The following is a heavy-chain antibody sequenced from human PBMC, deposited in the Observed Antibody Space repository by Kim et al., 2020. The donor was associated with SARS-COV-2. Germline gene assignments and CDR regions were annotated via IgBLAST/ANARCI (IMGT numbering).Heavy chain of an antibody. D-gene: IGHD3-10*01. CDR3: AREGTMDQLLLEEWFDT. CDR2: IKQDGSEK. V-gene: IGHV3-7*01. J-gene: IGHJ5*02. CDR1: GFTFSSYW. Sequence: GGSLRLSCASSGFTFSSYWMNWVRQAPGKGLEWVANIKQDGSEKYYVDSVKGRFTISRDNAKNSLYLQMSSLRVEDTAVYYCAREGTMDQLLLEEWFDTWGQGTLVTVSS.